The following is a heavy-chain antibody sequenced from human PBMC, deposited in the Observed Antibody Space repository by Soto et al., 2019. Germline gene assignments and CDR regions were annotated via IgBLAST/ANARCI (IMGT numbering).Heavy chain of an antibody. CDR2: IYHSGST. CDR3: ARSPRLYGSGSYSLWFDP. Sequence: SETLSLTCAVSGGSISSGGYSWSWIRQPPGKGLEWIGYIYHSGSTYYNPSLKSRVTISVDRSKNQFSLKLSSVTAADTAVYYCARSPRLYGSGSYSLWFDPWGQGTLVTVSS. D-gene: IGHD3-10*01. J-gene: IGHJ5*02. CDR1: GGSISSGGYS. V-gene: IGHV4-30-2*01.